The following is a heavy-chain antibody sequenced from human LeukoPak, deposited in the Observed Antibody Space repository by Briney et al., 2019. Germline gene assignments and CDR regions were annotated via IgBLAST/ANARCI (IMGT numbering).Heavy chain of an antibody. J-gene: IGHJ4*02. V-gene: IGHV3-48*01. CDR2: IRSSSSAI. Sequence: PGGSLRLSCAASGFTFSSYSMNWVRQAPGKGLEWVSYIRSSSSAIYYADAVKGRFTISRDNAKNSLYLQMNSLSAEDTAVYYCARGRGYYDSSGYIAYWGQGTLVTAAS. CDR3: ARGRGYYDSSGYIAY. D-gene: IGHD3-22*01. CDR1: GFTFSSYS.